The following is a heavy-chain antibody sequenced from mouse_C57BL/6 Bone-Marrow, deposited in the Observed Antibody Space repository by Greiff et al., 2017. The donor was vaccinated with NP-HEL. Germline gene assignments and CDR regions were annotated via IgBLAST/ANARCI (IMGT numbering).Heavy chain of an antibody. CDR1: GFTFSSYA. J-gene: IGHJ2*01. Sequence: EVQLVESGGGLVKPGGSLKLSCAASGFTFSSYAMSWVRQTPEKRLEWVATISDGGSYTYYPDNVKGRFTISRDNAKNNLYLQMSHLKSEDTAMYYCAREGPITTEYYFDYWGQGTTLTVSS. CDR2: ISDGGSYT. D-gene: IGHD1-1*01. V-gene: IGHV5-4*01. CDR3: AREGPITTEYYFDY.